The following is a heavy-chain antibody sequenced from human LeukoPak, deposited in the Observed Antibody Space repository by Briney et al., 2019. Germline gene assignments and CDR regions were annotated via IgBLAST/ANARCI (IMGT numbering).Heavy chain of an antibody. D-gene: IGHD4-17*01. CDR3: ARGGYGDYGSDY. CDR2: IWYDGSNK. CDR1: GFTFSSYG. Sequence: GGSLRLSCEASGFTFSSYGMHWVRQAPGKGLEWVAIIWYDGSNKYYADSVKGRFTISRDNSKNTLYLQMNSLRAEDTAVYYCARGGYGDYGSDYWGQGTLVTVSS. V-gene: IGHV3-33*01. J-gene: IGHJ4*02.